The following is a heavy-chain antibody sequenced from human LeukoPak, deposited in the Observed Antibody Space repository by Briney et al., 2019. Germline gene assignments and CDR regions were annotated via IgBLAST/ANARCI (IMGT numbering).Heavy chain of an antibody. V-gene: IGHV3-21*01. J-gene: IGHJ4*02. CDR2: ISSSSSYI. Sequence: GGSLRLSCAASGFTFSSYSMNWVRQAPGKGLEWVSSISSSSSYIYYADSVKGRFTISRDNAKNSLYLQMNSLRAEDTAVYYCASLDDSSGYYEGTLDYWGQGILVTVSS. CDR3: ASLDDSSGYYEGTLDY. D-gene: IGHD3-22*01. CDR1: GFTFSSYS.